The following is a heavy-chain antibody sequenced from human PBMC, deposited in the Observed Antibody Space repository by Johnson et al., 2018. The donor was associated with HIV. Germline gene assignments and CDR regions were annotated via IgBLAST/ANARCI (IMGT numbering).Heavy chain of an antibody. CDR1: GFTFSNYA. V-gene: IGHV3-30*04. CDR2: ISYDGSNT. D-gene: IGHD1-14*01. CDR3: ARVGTTGPSGDSFDS. J-gene: IGHJ3*02. Sequence: QVQLVESGGGVVQPGRSLRLSCAASGFTFSNYAMHWVRQAPGKGLEWVAVISYDGSNTYYADPVKGRFTISRDNSKNTLYLQMNILRHEDTAVYYCARVGTTGPSGDSFDSWGQGTMVTVSS.